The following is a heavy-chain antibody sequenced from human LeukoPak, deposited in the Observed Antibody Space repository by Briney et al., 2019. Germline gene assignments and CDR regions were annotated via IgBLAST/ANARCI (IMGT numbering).Heavy chain of an antibody. CDR3: ARDVHGGAFDY. J-gene: IGHJ4*02. V-gene: IGHV3-7*01. CDR1: GFTFSNYW. D-gene: IGHD4-23*01. CDR2: INQDGSAK. Sequence: GGSLRLSCAVSGFTFSNYWMSWVRQAPGKGLEWVANINQDGSAKYYVDSVKGRFTFSRDNAMNSLFLQMNSLRAEDTAVYYCARDVHGGAFDYWGQGTLVTVSS.